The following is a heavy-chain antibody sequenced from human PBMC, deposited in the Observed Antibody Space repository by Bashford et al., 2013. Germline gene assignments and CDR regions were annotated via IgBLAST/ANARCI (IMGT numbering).Heavy chain of an antibody. CDR3: ARDGPVVGVWNAFDV. Sequence: WVRQAPGQGLEWMGWINPNRGDTNYAQNFQGRVSMTRDTSISTAYMELSSLRSDDTAVYFCARDGPVVGVWNAFDVWGQGTGGHRLL. J-gene: IGHJ3*01. D-gene: IGHD1-26*01. CDR2: INPNRGDT. V-gene: IGHV1-2*02.